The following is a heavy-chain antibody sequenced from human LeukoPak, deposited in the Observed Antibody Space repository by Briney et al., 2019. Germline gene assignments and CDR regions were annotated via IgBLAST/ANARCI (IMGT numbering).Heavy chain of an antibody. Sequence: PSQTLSLTCTVSGGSISSGDYYWSWIRQPPGEGLEWLGYIYYSGSTYYNPSLKSRVTISVDTSKNQFSLKLSSVTAADTAVYYCARVLWFGDLYYFDYWGQGTLVTVSS. CDR2: IYYSGST. CDR3: ARVLWFGDLYYFDY. V-gene: IGHV4-30-4*01. D-gene: IGHD3-10*01. J-gene: IGHJ4*02. CDR1: GGSISSGDYY.